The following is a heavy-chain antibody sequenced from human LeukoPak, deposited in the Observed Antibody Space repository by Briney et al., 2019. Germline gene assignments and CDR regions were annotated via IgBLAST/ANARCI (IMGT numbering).Heavy chain of an antibody. D-gene: IGHD2-2*02. CDR3: ARGLYQLLYHWFDP. CDR2: INHSGST. V-gene: IGHV4-34*01. Sequence: SETLSLTCAVYGGSFSGYYWSWIRQPPGKGLEWIGEINHSGSTNYNPSLKSRVTISVDTSKNQFSLKLSSVTAADTAVYYCARGLYQLLYHWFDPWGQGTLVTVSP. CDR1: GGSFSGYY. J-gene: IGHJ5*02.